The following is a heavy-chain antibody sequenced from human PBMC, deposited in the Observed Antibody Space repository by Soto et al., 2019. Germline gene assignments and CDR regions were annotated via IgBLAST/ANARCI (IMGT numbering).Heavy chain of an antibody. Sequence: ASVKVSCKASGYTFTSYGISRVRQAPGQGLEWMGWISAYNGNTNYAQKLQGRVTMTTDTSTSTAYMELRSLRSDDTAVYYCATERPYYYYGMDVWGQGTTVTVSS. CDR1: GYTFTSYG. V-gene: IGHV1-18*01. CDR2: ISAYNGNT. J-gene: IGHJ6*02. CDR3: ATERPYYYYGMDV.